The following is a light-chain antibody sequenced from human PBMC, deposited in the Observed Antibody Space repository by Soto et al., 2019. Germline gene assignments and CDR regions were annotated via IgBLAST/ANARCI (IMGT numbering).Light chain of an antibody. J-gene: IGLJ1*01. V-gene: IGLV2-23*01. CDR2: EAS. Sequence: QSVLSQPAAVTGSPGQSITISCTGTRSDVGSYNLVSWYQQHPGKAPKLMIYEASKRPSGVSNRFSGSKSGNTASLTISGLQAEDEADYYCCSYAGSSTHYVFGTGTQLTVL. CDR3: CSYAGSSTHYV. CDR1: RSDVGSYNL.